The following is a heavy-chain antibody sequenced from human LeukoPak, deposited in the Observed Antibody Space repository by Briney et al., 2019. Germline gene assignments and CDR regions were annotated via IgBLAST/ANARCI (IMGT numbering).Heavy chain of an antibody. V-gene: IGHV3-21*01. D-gene: IGHD3-10*01. J-gene: IGHJ4*02. CDR2: ISSSGTYI. CDR3: ARAGDPEY. Sequence: PGGSLRLSCAASGXTFSSYSMNWVRQAPGKGLEWVSSISSSGTYIDYADSVKGRITISRDNAKNSLFLQMHSLRAVDTAVYYCARAGDPEYWGQGTLVTVSS. CDR1: GXTFSSYS.